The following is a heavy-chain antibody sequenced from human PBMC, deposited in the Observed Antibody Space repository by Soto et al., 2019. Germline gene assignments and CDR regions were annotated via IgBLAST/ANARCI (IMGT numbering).Heavy chain of an antibody. J-gene: IGHJ5*02. CDR3: ARVSATGTSWFGP. D-gene: IGHD6-13*01. CDR1: GGSFNSGAYY. Sequence: PSETLSLTCTVSGGSFNSGAYYWGWIRRHPGKGLEWIGYLSYRGTTYYSPSLKGRLTMSLDTSKNQFSLKLNSVTAADTAVYYCARVSATGTSWFGPWGPGTLVTVSS. CDR2: LSYRGTT. V-gene: IGHV4-31*03.